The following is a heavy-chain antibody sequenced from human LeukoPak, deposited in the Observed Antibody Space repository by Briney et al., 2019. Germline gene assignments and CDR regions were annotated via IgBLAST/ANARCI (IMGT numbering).Heavy chain of an antibody. V-gene: IGHV4-4*07. CDR1: GGSISSYY. D-gene: IGHD6-13*01. CDR2: IYTSGSI. CDR3: ARDWGKRYSSSWYWFDP. J-gene: IGHJ5*02. Sequence: SETLSLTCTVSGGSISSYYWSWIRQPAGKGLEWIGRIYTSGSITYNPSLKSRVSMSVDTSKNQFSLKLSSVTAADTAVYYCARDWGKRYSSSWYWFDPWGQGTLVTVSS.